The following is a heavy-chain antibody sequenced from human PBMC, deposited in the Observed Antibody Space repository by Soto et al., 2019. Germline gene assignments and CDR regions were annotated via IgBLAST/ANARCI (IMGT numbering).Heavy chain of an antibody. D-gene: IGHD5-18*01. V-gene: IGHV4-61*08. CDR3: ARIPVDTYMTYWFDP. CDR1: GDSVTSGDYY. CDR2: IYYSGNT. Sequence: TLSLTCTVSGDSVTSGDYYWSWIRQPPGKGLEWIGYIYYSGNTNYSPSLKSRVAISLDTPHNQFSLKLSSVTAADTAVYFCARIPVDTYMTYWFDPWGQGTLVTVSS. J-gene: IGHJ5*01.